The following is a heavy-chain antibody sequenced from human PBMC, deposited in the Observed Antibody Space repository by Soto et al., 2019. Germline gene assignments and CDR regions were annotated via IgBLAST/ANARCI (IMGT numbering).Heavy chain of an antibody. CDR2: ISDNSSVI. CDR3: ARDRDAYCAKGICSGPYFDY. D-gene: IGHD2-8*01. Sequence: GGSLRLSCAASGFTFSTYSINWVRQAPGKGLEWISYISDNSSVIYYADAVKGRFTISRDNAKNSLYLQMNSLRDEDTAVYYCARDRDAYCAKGICSGPYFDYWGQGTLVTVSS. V-gene: IGHV3-48*02. J-gene: IGHJ4*02. CDR1: GFTFSTYS.